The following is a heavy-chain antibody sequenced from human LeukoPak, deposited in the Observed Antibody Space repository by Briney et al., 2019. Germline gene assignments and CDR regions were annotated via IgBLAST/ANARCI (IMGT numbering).Heavy chain of an antibody. CDR3: ARVDTAMVIVDY. V-gene: IGHV4-59*01. J-gene: IGHJ4*02. D-gene: IGHD5-18*01. CDR2: IYYSGNT. Sequence: SETLSLTCSVSGGSINNYYWSWIRQPPGRGLEFIGYIYYSGNTNYNPSLKSRVTMSVDTSKNQFSLKLSSMTAADTALYYCARVDTAMVIVDYWGQGTLVTVSS. CDR1: GGSINNYY.